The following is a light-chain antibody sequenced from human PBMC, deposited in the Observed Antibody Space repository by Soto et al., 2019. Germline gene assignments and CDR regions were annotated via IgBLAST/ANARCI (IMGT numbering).Light chain of an antibody. Sequence: ETVLTQSPGTLSLSPGERATLSCRASQSVSSSYLAWYQQKPGQAPRLLIYDASSRATGIPDSFSGSGSGTDFTLTISRLAPEDFAVYYCQQYVRSPPSWTFGQGTKVEIK. J-gene: IGKJ1*01. CDR3: QQYVRSPPSWT. V-gene: IGKV3-20*01. CDR1: QSVSSSY. CDR2: DAS.